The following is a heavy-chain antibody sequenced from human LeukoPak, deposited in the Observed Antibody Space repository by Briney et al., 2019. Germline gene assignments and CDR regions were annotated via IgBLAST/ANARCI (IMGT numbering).Heavy chain of an antibody. V-gene: IGHV4-34*01. J-gene: IGHJ5*02. D-gene: IGHD2-2*01. CDR1: GGSFSGYY. CDR2: INHSGST. CDR3: ARGPRAAARGKLNNWFDP. Sequence: ASETLSLTCAVYGGSFSGYYWSWIRQPPGKGLEWIGEINHSGSTNYNPSLKSRVTISVDTSKNQFSLKLSSVTAADTAVYYCARGPRAAARGKLNNWFDPWGQGTLVTVSS.